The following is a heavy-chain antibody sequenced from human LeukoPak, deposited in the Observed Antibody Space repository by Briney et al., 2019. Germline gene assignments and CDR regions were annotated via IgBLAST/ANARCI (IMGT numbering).Heavy chain of an antibody. CDR3: ARGPASDYNWFDP. D-gene: IGHD2-21*02. CDR2: ISDYTGHT. Sequence: ASVKVSCKASGYTFSTYSISWVRQAPGQGLEWMGWISDYTGHTNYAQNLQGRVTMTTDTSTSTAYMELRGLTSDDTAVYYCARGPASDYNWFDPWGQGTLVTVSS. CDR1: GYTFSTYS. V-gene: IGHV1-18*01. J-gene: IGHJ5*02.